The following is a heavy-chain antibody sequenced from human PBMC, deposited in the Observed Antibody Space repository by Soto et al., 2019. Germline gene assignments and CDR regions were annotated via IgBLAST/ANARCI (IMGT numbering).Heavy chain of an antibody. Sequence: GGSLRLSCAASGFIVSNYYMTWVRQAPGQGLEWVSLVYAGGTTYYADSVKGRFVISRDDSKNTLYLQMNSLRVDDTAIYYCARGGRHHSTWRHPDSYNMDVWGPGATVTVSS. V-gene: IGHV3-53*01. J-gene: IGHJ6*02. CDR3: ARGGRHHSTWRHPDSYNMDV. CDR1: GFIVSNYY. CDR2: VYAGGTT. D-gene: IGHD2-2*01.